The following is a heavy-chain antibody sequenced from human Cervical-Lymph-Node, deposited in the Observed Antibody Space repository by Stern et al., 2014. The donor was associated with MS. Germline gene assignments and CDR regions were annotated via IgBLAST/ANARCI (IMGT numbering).Heavy chain of an antibody. CDR2: ITPVFGTT. D-gene: IGHD1-26*01. CDR3: ARGGGLVGYFDY. V-gene: IGHV1-69*06. CDR1: GDTFSSYA. J-gene: IGHJ4*02. Sequence: QFQLVQSEAEVKKPGSSVKVSCKASGDTFSSYAINWGRQVPGQGLEWMGGITPVFGTTNYAQKFQGRVTITADKSTNTAYMDLMTLRSEDTAVYYCARGGGLVGYFDYWGQGTLVSVSS.